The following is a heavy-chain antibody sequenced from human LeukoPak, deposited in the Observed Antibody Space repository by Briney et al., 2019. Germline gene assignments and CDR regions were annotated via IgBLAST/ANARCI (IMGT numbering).Heavy chain of an antibody. CDR3: ARDPGVVARYYFDY. D-gene: IGHD2-15*01. Sequence: PSETLSLTCTVSGGSISSYYWSWIRHPPGKGLWWIGYIYYSGSTNYNPSLKSRVTISVDTSKNQFSLKLSSVTAADTAVYYCARDPGVVARYYFDYWGQGTLVTVSS. V-gene: IGHV4-59*01. CDR1: GGSISSYY. CDR2: IYYSGST. J-gene: IGHJ4*02.